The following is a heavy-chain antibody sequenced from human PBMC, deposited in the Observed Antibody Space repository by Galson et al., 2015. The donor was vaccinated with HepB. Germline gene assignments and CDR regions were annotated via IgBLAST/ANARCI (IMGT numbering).Heavy chain of an antibody. CDR3: RSGNKETTDS. D-gene: IGHD1-26*01. CDR1: GYTFTGYY. Sequence: SVKVSCKASGYTFTGYYMHWVRQAPGQGLEWMGRIDPNSGGTNYAQKFQGRVTMTRDTSISTAYMELSGLRSNDTAVYYCRSGNKETTDSWGQGTLVTVSS. V-gene: IGHV1-2*06. J-gene: IGHJ4*02. CDR2: IDPNSGGT.